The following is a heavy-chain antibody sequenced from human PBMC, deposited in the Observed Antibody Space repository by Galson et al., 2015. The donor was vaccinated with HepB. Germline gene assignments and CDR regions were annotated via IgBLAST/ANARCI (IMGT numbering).Heavy chain of an antibody. V-gene: IGHV4-30-2*01. J-gene: IGHJ6*03. CDR1: GGSISSGGYS. Sequence: TLSLTCAVSGGSISSGGYSWSWIRQPPGKGLAWIGYIYHSGSNYYNPSLKSRVTISVNRSKNQFPLKLSSVTAADTAVYYCAREVYCSSTSCRRGPYYYYMDVWGKGTTVTVSS. D-gene: IGHD2-2*01. CDR3: AREVYCSSTSCRRGPYYYYMDV. CDR2: IYHSGSN.